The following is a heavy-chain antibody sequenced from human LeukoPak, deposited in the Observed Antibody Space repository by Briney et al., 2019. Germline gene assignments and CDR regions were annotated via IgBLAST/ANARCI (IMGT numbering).Heavy chain of an antibody. CDR3: ARVRLNFDAFDI. D-gene: IGHD1-1*01. V-gene: IGHV4-30-2*01. CDR2: IYHSGST. Sequence: PSQTLSLTCAVSGGSISSGGYSWSWIRQPPGKGLEWIGYIYHSGSTYYNPSLKSRVTISVDRSKNQFSLKLSSVTAADPAVYYCARVRLNFDAFDIWGQGTMVTVSS. J-gene: IGHJ3*02. CDR1: GGSISSGGYS.